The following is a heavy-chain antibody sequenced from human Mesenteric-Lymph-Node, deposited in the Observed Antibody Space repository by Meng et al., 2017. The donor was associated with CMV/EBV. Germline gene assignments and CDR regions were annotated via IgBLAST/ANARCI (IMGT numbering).Heavy chain of an antibody. D-gene: IGHD3-3*01. V-gene: IGHV4-34*01. J-gene: IGHJ6*02. Sequence: ESLKISCAVYGGSFSGYYWSWIRQPPGKGLEWIGEINHSGSTNYNPSLKSRVTISVDTSKNQFSLKLSSVTAADTAVYYCARAPGEYYDFWSGYSHYYYGMDVWGQGTTVTVSS. CDR3: ARAPGEYYDFWSGYSHYYYGMDV. CDR1: GGSFSGYY. CDR2: INHSGST.